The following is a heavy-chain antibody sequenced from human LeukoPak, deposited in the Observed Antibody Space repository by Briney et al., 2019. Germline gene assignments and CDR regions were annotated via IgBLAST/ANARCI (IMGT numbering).Heavy chain of an antibody. V-gene: IGHV3-23*01. CDR2: ISGSGGST. D-gene: IGHD5-12*01. J-gene: IGHJ4*02. CDR3: AKDRDIVATIFDY. Sequence: GGSLRLSCAASGFTFSNFGMHWVRQAPGKGLEWVSAISGSGGSTYYADSVKGRFTISRDNSKNTLYLQMNSLRAEDTAVYYCAKDRDIVATIFDYWGQGTLVTVSS. CDR1: GFTFSNFG.